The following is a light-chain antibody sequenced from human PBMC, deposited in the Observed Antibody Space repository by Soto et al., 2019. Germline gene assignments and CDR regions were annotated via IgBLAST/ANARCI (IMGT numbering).Light chain of an antibody. CDR1: QGVSNY. J-gene: IGKJ3*01. CDR2: SAS. V-gene: IGKV1-9*01. CDR3: QQVNSYS. Sequence: DIQLTQSPSFLSASVGDRVTITCRASQGVSNYLAWYQQKPGRAPKLLIYSASTSQSGVPSRFSGSGSGTEFTLTISSLQPEDFASYYCQQVNSYSFGPGTKVHIK.